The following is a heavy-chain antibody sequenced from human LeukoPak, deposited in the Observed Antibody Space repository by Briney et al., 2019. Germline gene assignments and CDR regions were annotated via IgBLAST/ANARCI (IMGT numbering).Heavy chain of an antibody. CDR3: ARDKSVGAPPDAFDI. D-gene: IGHD1-26*01. Sequence: PGGSLRLSCAASGFTFSSYWMSWVRQAPGKGLEWVANIKQDGSEKYYVDSVKGRFTISRDNAKNSLYLQMNSLRAEDTAVYYCARDKSVGAPPDAFDIWGQGTMVTVSS. J-gene: IGHJ3*02. CDR2: IKQDGSEK. CDR1: GFTFSSYW. V-gene: IGHV3-7*01.